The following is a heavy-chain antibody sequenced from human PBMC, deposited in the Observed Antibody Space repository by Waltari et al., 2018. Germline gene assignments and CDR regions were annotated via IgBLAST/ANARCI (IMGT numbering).Heavy chain of an antibody. V-gene: IGHV4-34*01. D-gene: IGHD3-10*01. CDR3: ARVPRGGPPFYYYYYMDV. J-gene: IGHJ6*03. CDR2: INHSGST. Sequence: QVQLQQWGAGLLKPSETLSLTCAVYGGSFSGYYWSWIRQPPGKGLEWIGEINHSGSTNYNPSLKSRVTISVDTSKNQFSLKLSSVTAADTAVYYCARVPRGGPPFYYYYYMDVWGKGTTVTISS. CDR1: GGSFSGYY.